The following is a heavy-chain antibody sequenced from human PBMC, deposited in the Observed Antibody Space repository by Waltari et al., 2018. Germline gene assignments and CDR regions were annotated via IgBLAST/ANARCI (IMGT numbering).Heavy chain of an antibody. D-gene: IGHD1-20*01. V-gene: IGHV4-34*01. CDR3: ARGLDNAKIGY. Sequence: QVQLQQWGAGLLKSSETLSPTCAVYGGSFSGYYGSWIRQTPGKELEWIGEIHPSGSTDYKSSLQSRVTIWLDTSKTQLSLKLTSVTAADTAVYYCARGLDNAKIGYWGQGTLVTVSS. CDR1: GGSFSGYY. CDR2: IHPSGST. J-gene: IGHJ4*02.